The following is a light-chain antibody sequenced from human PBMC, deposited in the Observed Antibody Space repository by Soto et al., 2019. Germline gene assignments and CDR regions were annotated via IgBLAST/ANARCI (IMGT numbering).Light chain of an antibody. Sequence: EIVLTQSPATQSLSPGERATLSCRASQSVSNYLAWYQQKPGQAPRLLIYDASNRATGIPARFSGSGSGTYFTLTISSLEPEDFAVYYCQQRSKWPLTFGGGTKVEIK. CDR1: QSVSNY. V-gene: IGKV3-11*01. J-gene: IGKJ4*01. CDR2: DAS. CDR3: QQRSKWPLT.